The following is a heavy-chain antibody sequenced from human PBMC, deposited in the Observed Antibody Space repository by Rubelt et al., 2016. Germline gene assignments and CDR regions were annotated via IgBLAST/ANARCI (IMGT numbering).Heavy chain of an antibody. D-gene: IGHD2-21*02. CDR3: ARELGGDFDAYDF. V-gene: IGHV4-4*02. Sequence: QVQLQESGPRLVEPSGTLSLTCAVSGVSISSGNWWSWIRQPPGKGLEWIGEIFHSGSTNYNPSLKGRVTISVDTFKNQFSLKVNSVTAAETAVYYCARELGGDFDAYDFWGQGTMVTVSS. CDR2: IFHSGST. CDR1: GVSISSGNW. J-gene: IGHJ3*01.